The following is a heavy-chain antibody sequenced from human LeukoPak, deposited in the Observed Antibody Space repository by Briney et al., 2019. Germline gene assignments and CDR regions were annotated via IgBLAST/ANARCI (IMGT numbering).Heavy chain of an antibody. D-gene: IGHD4-17*01. V-gene: IGHV3-11*01. Sequence: GGSLRLSCAASGFTFSDYYMSWIRQAPGKGLEWVSYITSGGTKYYADSVKGRFTISRDNSKNTLYLQMNSLRAEDTAVYYCATGSYGDYYGLVEYYFHYWGQGSLVTVSS. CDR2: ITSGGTK. CDR3: ATGSYGDYYGLVEYYFHY. CDR1: GFTFSDYY. J-gene: IGHJ4*02.